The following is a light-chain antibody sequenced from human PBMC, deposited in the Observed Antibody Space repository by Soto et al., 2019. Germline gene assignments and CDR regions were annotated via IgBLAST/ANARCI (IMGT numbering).Light chain of an antibody. J-gene: IGLJ3*02. CDR3: ISFASGNNWV. CDR2: EVS. CDR1: SSDVGGYNY. Sequence: QSALTQPPSASGSPGQSVTISCTGTSSDVGGYNYVSWYQQHPGKAPKLMIYEVSKRPSGVPDRFSGSKSGNTASLTVSGLQAEDEADYYCISFASGNNWVFGGGTKLTVL. V-gene: IGLV2-8*01.